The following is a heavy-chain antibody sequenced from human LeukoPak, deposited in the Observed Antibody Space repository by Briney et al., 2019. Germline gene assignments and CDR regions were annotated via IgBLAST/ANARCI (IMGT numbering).Heavy chain of an antibody. V-gene: IGHV3-66*04. D-gene: IGHD4-17*01. Sequence: SGGSLRLSCAASGFTVSSTSIIWVRQAPGKGLECVSYIRGDRSTEYAEYVKGRFTISRDHSKNTVYLQMNSLRVEDTSVYYCARRRGGYGDGDFDYWGQGTLVTVSS. CDR1: GFTVSSTS. CDR3: ARRRGGYGDGDFDY. CDR2: IRGDRST. J-gene: IGHJ4*02.